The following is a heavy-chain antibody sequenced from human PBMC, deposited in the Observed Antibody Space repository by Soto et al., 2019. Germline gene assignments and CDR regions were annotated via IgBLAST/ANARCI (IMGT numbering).Heavy chain of an antibody. CDR3: ASNVQDIVVVPAAHYYYYYMDV. V-gene: IGHV4-4*02. CDR1: SGSISSSNW. D-gene: IGHD2-2*01. Sequence: QVQLQESGPGLVKPSGTLSLTCAVSSGSISSSNWWSWVRQPPGKGLEWIGEIYHSGSTNYNPTLKSRVTISVDTSKNQFSLKLSSVTAADTAVYYCASNVQDIVVVPAAHYYYYYMDVWGKGTTVTVSS. CDR2: IYHSGST. J-gene: IGHJ6*03.